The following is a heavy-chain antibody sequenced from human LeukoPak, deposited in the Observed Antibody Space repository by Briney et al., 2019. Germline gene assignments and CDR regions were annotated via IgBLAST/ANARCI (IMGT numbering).Heavy chain of an antibody. V-gene: IGHV4-4*07. J-gene: IGHJ4*02. CDR1: GGSMRNSY. Sequence: PSETLSLTCTVSGGSMRNSYWSWIRQPAGKGLEWVGRIFTTGSTNYNPSLKSRVTMSIDTSKNQFSLKMTSVTAADTAVYYCARDDTGVIRGIRFHYWGQGTLVTVSS. CDR3: ARDDTGVIRGIRFHY. D-gene: IGHD3-10*01. CDR2: IFTTGST.